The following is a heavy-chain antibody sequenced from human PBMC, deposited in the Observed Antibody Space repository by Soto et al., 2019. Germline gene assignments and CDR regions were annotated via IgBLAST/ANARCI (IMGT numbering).Heavy chain of an antibody. D-gene: IGHD3-22*01. CDR1: GFTFSSYA. Sequence: LRLSCAASGFTFSSYAMHWVRQAPGKGLEWVAVISYDGSNKYYADSVKGRFTISRDNSKNTLYLQMNSLRAEDTAVYYCARGDSSGYYSLFDYWGQGTLVTVSS. J-gene: IGHJ4*02. V-gene: IGHV3-30-3*01. CDR2: ISYDGSNK. CDR3: ARGDSSGYYSLFDY.